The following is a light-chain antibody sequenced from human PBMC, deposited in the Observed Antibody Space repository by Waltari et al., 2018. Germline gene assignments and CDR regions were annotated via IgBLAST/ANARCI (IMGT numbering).Light chain of an antibody. V-gene: IGLV2-23*01. Sequence: QSALTQPASVSGSPGQSITISCTGTSSDVGNCNLVSWYQQHPGKAPKLMISAGSKRPSGVSNRFSGSKSGNTASLTISGLQAEDEADYYCCSYAGSSTYVFGTGTKVTVL. CDR1: SSDVGNCNL. CDR3: CSYAGSSTYV. J-gene: IGLJ1*01. CDR2: AGS.